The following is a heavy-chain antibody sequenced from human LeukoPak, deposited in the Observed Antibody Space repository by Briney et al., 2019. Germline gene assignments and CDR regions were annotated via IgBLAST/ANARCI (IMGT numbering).Heavy chain of an antibody. CDR2: IKWNGDSI. CDR3: ARGYCSGGNCWVFDI. CDR1: GFTFSSYA. J-gene: IGHJ3*02. Sequence: PGGSLRLSCAASGFTFSSYARSWVRQVAGKGLEWVSGIKWNGDSIGYAASVKGGFTISRDNAKNSLYLQMNSLRAEDTALYYCARGYCSGGNCWVFDIWGQGTMVTVSS. V-gene: IGHV3-20*04. D-gene: IGHD2-15*01.